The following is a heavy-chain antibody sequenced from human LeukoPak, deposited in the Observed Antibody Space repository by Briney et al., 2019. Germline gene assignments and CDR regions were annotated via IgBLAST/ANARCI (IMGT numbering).Heavy chain of an antibody. CDR1: GYTFTGYY. CDR3: VRDASSGSQYFDF. V-gene: IGHV1-2*04. CDR2: INPNSGGT. Sequence: ASVKVSFKASGYTFTGYYMHWVRQAPGQGHEWMGWINPNSGGTNFAQKFQGWVTMTRDTSISTAYMDLSRLRSDDTAVYYCVRDASSGSQYFDFWGQGTLVTVSS. D-gene: IGHD6-25*01. J-gene: IGHJ4*02.